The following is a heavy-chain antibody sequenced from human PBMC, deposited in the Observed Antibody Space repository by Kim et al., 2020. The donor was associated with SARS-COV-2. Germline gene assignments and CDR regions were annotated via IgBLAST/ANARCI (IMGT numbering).Heavy chain of an antibody. V-gene: IGHV2-70*01. Sequence: SGPALVKPTQTLTLTCTFSGFSLNTSGLCVTWIRQPPGKALEWLALIDWDGDTDYSTSLRTRLTISKGTSRNQVVLTLTNMDPVDTATYFCARLSSTPYDAFDIWGQGAMVTVSS. D-gene: IGHD6-13*01. CDR3: ARLSSTPYDAFDI. J-gene: IGHJ3*02. CDR2: IDWDGDT. CDR1: GFSLNTSGLC.